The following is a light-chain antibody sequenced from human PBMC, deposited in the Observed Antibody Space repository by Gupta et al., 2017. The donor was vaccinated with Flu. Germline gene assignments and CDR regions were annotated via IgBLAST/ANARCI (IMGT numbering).Light chain of an antibody. CDR3: QQSYSTPPWT. Sequence: YSLSASVGDRVTITCRASQSISSYLNWYQQKPGKAPKLLIYAASSLQSGVPSRFSGSGSGTDFTLTISSRQPEDFATYYCQQSYSTPPWTFGQGTKVEIK. CDR2: AAS. V-gene: IGKV1-39*01. J-gene: IGKJ1*01. CDR1: QSISSY.